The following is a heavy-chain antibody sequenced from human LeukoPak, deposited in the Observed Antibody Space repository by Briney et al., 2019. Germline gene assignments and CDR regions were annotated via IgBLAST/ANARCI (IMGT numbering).Heavy chain of an antibody. CDR1: GGTFSSYA. V-gene: IGHV1-69*13. CDR3: ATVDTAMVPFYY. J-gene: IGHJ4*02. Sequence: SVKVSCKASGGTFSSYAISWVRQAPGQGLEWLGGIIPIFGTANYAQKFQGRVTITADESTSTAYMELSSLRSEDTAVYYCATVDTAMVPFYYWGQGTLVTVSS. CDR2: IIPIFGTA. D-gene: IGHD5-18*01.